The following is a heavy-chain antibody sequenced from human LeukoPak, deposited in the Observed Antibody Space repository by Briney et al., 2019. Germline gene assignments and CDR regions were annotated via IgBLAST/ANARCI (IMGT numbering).Heavy chain of an antibody. Sequence: ASVKVSCKASGYTFTSYGISWVRQAPGQGLEWMGWISAYNGNTNYAQKLQGRVTMTTDTSTSTAYMELRSLRSDDTAVYYCARHSQLGTTGGSFDYWGQGTLVTVSS. J-gene: IGHJ4*02. CDR1: GYTFTSYG. CDR2: ISAYNGNT. D-gene: IGHD1-1*01. CDR3: ARHSQLGTTGGSFDY. V-gene: IGHV1-18*01.